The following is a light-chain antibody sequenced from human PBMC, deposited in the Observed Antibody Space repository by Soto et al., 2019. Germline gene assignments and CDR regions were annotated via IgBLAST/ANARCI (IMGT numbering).Light chain of an antibody. CDR2: GSS. V-gene: IGKV3-15*01. CDR3: QQYNKWPRT. J-gene: IGKJ1*01. Sequence: ETAMTQSPATLSVSPGERATLSCRASQSISSNLAWYQQKPGQAPRLLIHGSSTRATGIPARISGSGSGTEFTLTISSLQSEDFAVYYCQQYNKWPRTFGQGTKVEIK. CDR1: QSISSN.